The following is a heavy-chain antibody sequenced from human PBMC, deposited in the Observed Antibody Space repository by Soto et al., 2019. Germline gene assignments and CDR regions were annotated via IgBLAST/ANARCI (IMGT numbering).Heavy chain of an antibody. Sequence: SETLSLTCAVYGGSFSGYYWSWIRQPPGKGLEWIGEINHSGSTNYNPSLKSRVTISVDTSKNQFSLKLSSVTAADTAVYYCARDGVYCTNGVCSGDYFDPWGQGTLVTVSS. D-gene: IGHD2-8*01. CDR3: ARDGVYCTNGVCSGDYFDP. J-gene: IGHJ4*02. CDR2: INHSGST. CDR1: GGSFSGYY. V-gene: IGHV4-34*01.